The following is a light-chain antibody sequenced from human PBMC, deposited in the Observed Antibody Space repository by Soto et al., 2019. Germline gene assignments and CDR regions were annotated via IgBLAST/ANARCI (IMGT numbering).Light chain of an antibody. Sequence: QMTQSPSPLSASVGDRVTITCRASQSIIRYLAWYQQKQGKPPKLLIYAASTLQSGVPSRFSGSGSATDFTLTISSLQPEDVATYYCQKYDDVPYTFGQGTKLEIK. V-gene: IGKV1-27*01. J-gene: IGKJ2*01. CDR1: QSIIRY. CDR3: QKYDDVPYT. CDR2: AAS.